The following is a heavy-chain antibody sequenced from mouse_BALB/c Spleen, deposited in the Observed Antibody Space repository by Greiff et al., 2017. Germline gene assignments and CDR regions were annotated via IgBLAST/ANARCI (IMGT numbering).Heavy chain of an antibody. CDR3: ARAYRYAAMDY. D-gene: IGHD2-14*01. Sequence: VQLKESGPELVKPGASVKISCKASGYSFTGYFMNWVMQSHGKSLEWIGRINPYNGDTFYNQKFKGKATLTVDKSSSTAHMELRSLASEDSAVYYCARAYRYAAMDYWGQGTSVTVSS. CDR1: GYSFTGYF. J-gene: IGHJ4*01. CDR2: INPYNGDT. V-gene: IGHV1-20*02.